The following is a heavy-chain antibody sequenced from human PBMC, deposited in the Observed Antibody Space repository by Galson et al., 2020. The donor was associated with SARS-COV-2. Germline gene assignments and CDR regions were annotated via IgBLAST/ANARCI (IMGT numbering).Heavy chain of an antibody. CDR1: GFTFGSYW. J-gene: IGHJ3*02. CDR2: IKPDGSEK. CDR3: ARRDGYARAFDI. V-gene: IGHV3-7*05. Sequence: TGRSLRLSCAASGFTFGSYWMTWVRQAPRKGLAWVANIKPDGSEKHYVDSVKGRFTISRDNAKNSVYLQMNSLRADDTAVYYCARRDGYARAFDIWGQGTMVTVSS. D-gene: IGHD5-12*01.